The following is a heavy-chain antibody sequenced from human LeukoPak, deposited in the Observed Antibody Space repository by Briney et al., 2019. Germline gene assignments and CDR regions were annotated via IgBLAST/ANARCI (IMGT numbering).Heavy chain of an antibody. CDR3: ARDGSSCPFDY. J-gene: IGHJ4*02. Sequence: GGSLRLSCAASGFTFSSYAMHWVRQAPGKGLEWVAVISYEGSNKYYADSVKGRFTISRDNSKNTLYLQMNSLRAEDTAVYYCARDGSSCPFDYWGQGTLVTVSS. CDR1: GFTFSSYA. CDR2: ISYEGSNK. D-gene: IGHD6-13*01. V-gene: IGHV3-30-3*01.